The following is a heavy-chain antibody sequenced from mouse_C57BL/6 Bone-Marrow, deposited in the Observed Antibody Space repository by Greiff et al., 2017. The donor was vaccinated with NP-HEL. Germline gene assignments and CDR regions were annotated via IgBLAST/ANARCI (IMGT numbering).Heavy chain of an antibody. CDR2: IYPRSGNT. J-gene: IGHJ3*01. D-gene: IGHD2-5*01. V-gene: IGHV1-81*01. CDR3: ARKSNYLFAY. CDR1: GYTFTSYG. Sequence: QVQLKESGAELARPGASVKLSCKASGYTFTSYGISWVKQRTGQGLEWIGEIYPRSGNTYYNEKFKGKATLTADKSSSTAYMELRSLTSEDSAVYFCARKSNYLFAYWGQGTLVTVSA.